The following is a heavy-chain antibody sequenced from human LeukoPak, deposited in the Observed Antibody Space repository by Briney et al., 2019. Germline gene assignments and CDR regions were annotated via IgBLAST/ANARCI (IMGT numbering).Heavy chain of an antibody. J-gene: IGHJ4*02. CDR3: AKAARPGYGSGSYPAN. CDR2: ISGSGGST. CDR1: GFTFSSYA. V-gene: IGHV3-23*01. Sequence: GGSLRLSCAVSGFTFSSYAMSWVRQAPGKGLEWVSAISGSGGSTYYADSVKGRFTISRDNSKNTLYLQMNSLRAEDTAVYYCAKAARPGYGSGSYPANWGQGTLVTVSS. D-gene: IGHD3-10*01.